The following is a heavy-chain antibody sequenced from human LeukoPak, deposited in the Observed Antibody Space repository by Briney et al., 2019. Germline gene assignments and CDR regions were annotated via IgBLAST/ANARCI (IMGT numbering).Heavy chain of an antibody. CDR2: IIPIFGTA. Sequence: SVKVSCKASGGTFSSYAISWVRQTPGQGLEWMGGIIPIFGTANYAQKFQGRVTITADESTSTAYMELSSLRSEDTAVYYCAREIRPYYYDSSGYSYYYYGMDVWGQGTTVTVSS. J-gene: IGHJ6*02. CDR1: GGTFSSYA. V-gene: IGHV1-69*13. D-gene: IGHD3-22*01. CDR3: AREIRPYYYDSSGYSYYYYGMDV.